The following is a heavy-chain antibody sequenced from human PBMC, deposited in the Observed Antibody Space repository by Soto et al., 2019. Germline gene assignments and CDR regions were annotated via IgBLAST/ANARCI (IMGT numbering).Heavy chain of an antibody. J-gene: IGHJ6*02. V-gene: IGHV3-30*18. CDR2: ISYDGSNK. CDR1: GFTFSSYG. Sequence: PGGSLRLSCAASGFTFSSYGMHWVRQAPGKGLEWVAVISYDGSNKYYADSVKGRFTISRDNSKNTLYLQMNSLRAEDTAVYYCAKDLESVAERSYGMDVWGQGTTVTVS. CDR3: AKDLESVAERSYGMDV. D-gene: IGHD6-19*01.